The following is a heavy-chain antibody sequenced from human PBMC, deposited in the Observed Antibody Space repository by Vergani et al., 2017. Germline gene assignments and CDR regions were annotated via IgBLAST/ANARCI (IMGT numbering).Heavy chain of an antibody. V-gene: IGHV3-72*01. J-gene: IGHJ4*02. CDR1: GFTLSDHV. CDR3: ARETSQHFDH. CDR2: SRNKARSYTT. Sequence: EVQLVESGGGLVQPGGSLRLSCAASGFTLSDHVMDWVRQGPGKGLEWVGRSRNKARSYTTEYSASVKGRFTISRDDSRNSLYLQMNSLKTEDTAVYYCARETSQHFDHWGQGVRVSVSS.